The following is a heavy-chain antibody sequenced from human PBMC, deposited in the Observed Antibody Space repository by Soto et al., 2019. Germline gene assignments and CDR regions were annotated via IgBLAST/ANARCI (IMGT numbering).Heavy chain of an antibody. D-gene: IGHD6-19*01. Sequence: SETLSLTCAVYGGSFSGYYWSWIRQPPGKGPEWIGEINHSGSTNYNPSLKSRVTISVDTSKNQFSLKLSSVTAADTAVYYCARAPGAVAGTGVDYWGQGTLVTVSS. CDR1: GGSFSGYY. CDR3: ARAPGAVAGTGVDY. J-gene: IGHJ4*02. CDR2: INHSGST. V-gene: IGHV4-34*01.